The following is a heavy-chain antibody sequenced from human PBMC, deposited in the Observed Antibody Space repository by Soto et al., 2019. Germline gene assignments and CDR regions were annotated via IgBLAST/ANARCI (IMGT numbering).Heavy chain of an antibody. Sequence: QVQLVESGGGVVQPGRSLRLSCAASGFTFSSYGMHWVRQAPGKGLEWVAVIWYDGSNKDYADSVKGRFTISRDNSKNTRYLQMNSLRAEDTALYYCARDSCGGDCYPYFDYWGQGTVVTVSS. V-gene: IGHV3-33*01. CDR2: IWYDGSNK. J-gene: IGHJ4*02. CDR1: GFTFSSYG. CDR3: ARDSCGGDCYPYFDY. D-gene: IGHD2-21*02.